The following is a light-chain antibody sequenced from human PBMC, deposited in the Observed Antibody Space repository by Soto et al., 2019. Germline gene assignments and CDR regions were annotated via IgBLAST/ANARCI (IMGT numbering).Light chain of an antibody. CDR3: QQSYSTPLFT. CDR2: AAS. Sequence: DIRMTQSPSSLSASVGDRVTITCRASQSISSYLNWYQQKPGKAPKLLIYAASSLQSGVPPRFSGSGSGTDFTLTISSLQPEDFATYYCQQSYSTPLFTFGPGTKVDIK. J-gene: IGKJ3*01. CDR1: QSISSY. V-gene: IGKV1-39*01.